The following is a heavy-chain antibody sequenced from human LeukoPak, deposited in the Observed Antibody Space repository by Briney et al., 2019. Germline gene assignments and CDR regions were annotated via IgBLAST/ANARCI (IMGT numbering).Heavy chain of an antibody. CDR2: IQYSGST. CDR3: ARAHFDTSGYYYNAFDV. D-gene: IGHD3-22*01. CDR1: GGSISTYY. J-gene: IGHJ3*01. Sequence: SETLSLTCTVSGGSISTYYWSWIRQPPGKGLEWIGYIQYSGSTNYNPSLKSRVTISLDTSKNQFSLNLSSVTAADTAVYYCARAHFDTSGYYYNAFDVWGQGTMVTVSS. V-gene: IGHV4-59*01.